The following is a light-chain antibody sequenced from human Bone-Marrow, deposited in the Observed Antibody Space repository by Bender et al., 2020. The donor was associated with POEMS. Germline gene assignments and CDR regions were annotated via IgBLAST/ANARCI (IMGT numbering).Light chain of an antibody. V-gene: IGLV3-21*03. CDR3: AVWDDSLNGWV. CDR1: KIGGKS. CDR2: DDS. J-gene: IGLJ3*02. Sequence: SYLLTQPPSVSVAPGKTARITCGGDKIGGKSAHWYQQKPGRAPVLVVYDDSDRPSGIPERFSGSNSGNTASLTISGLQAEDEADYYCAVWDDSLNGWVFGGGTKLTVL.